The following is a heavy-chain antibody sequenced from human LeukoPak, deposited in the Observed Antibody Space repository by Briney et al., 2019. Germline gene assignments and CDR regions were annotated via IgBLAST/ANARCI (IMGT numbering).Heavy chain of an antibody. CDR1: GYSITSGFS. CDR3: ARVVPYGANSLNAFDL. V-gene: IGHV4-38-2*01. D-gene: IGHD4-23*01. CDR2: ISHSGST. Sequence: SETLSLTCAVFGYSITSGFSWGWIRQPPGKGLKWIGTISHSGSTDYKSTLESRLTISVDTSKNQFSLKLTSVTAADTAVYYCARVVPYGANSLNAFDLWGQGTMVTVSP. J-gene: IGHJ3*01.